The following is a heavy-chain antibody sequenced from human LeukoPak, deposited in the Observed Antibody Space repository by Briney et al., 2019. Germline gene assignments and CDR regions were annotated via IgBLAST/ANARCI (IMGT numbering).Heavy chain of an antibody. CDR2: IQQGGSHK. V-gene: IGHV3-7*03. Sequence: PGGSLRLSCAASGFTFSSYWMGWVRQSPAKGLEWVASIQQGGSHKYYVDSVKGRFTISRDNAKNSLYLQMNSLRAEDTALYYCAKDIRGGSYYFDYWGQGTLVTVSS. CDR1: GFTFSSYW. J-gene: IGHJ4*02. D-gene: IGHD1-14*01. CDR3: AKDIRGGSYYFDY.